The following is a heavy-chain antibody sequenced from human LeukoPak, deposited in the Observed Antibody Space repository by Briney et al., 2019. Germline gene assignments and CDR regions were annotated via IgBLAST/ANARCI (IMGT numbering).Heavy chain of an antibody. V-gene: IGHV3-48*03. D-gene: IGHD4-17*01. Sequence: GGSLRLSCAASGFTFSSYEMNWVRQAPGKGLEWVSYISSSGSTIYYADSVKGRFTISRDNAKNSLYLQMNSLRAEDTAVYYCARDVLFYGSHDYWGQGTLVTVSS. CDR3: ARDVLFYGSHDY. CDR1: GFTFSSYE. CDR2: ISSSGSTI. J-gene: IGHJ4*02.